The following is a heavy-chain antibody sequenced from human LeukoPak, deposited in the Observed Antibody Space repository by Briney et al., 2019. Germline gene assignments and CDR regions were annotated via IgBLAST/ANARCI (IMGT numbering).Heavy chain of an antibody. CDR2: ISSSSSYI. CDR3: ARDRVRGEGPSWFDP. J-gene: IGHJ5*02. CDR1: GFTFSSYS. Sequence: PGGSLRLSCAASGFTFSSYSMNWVRQAPGKGLEWVSSISSSSSYIYYADSVKGRFTISRDNAKNSLYLHMNSLRAEDTAVYYCARDRVRGEGPSWFDPWGQGTLVTVSS. V-gene: IGHV3-21*01. D-gene: IGHD3-10*02.